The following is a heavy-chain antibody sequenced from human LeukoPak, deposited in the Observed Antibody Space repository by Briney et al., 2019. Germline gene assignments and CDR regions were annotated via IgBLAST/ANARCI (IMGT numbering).Heavy chain of an antibody. Sequence: SETLSLACTVSGGSISSGGYYWSGIRQPPGKGLERIGSIYYSGSTYYNPSLKSRVTISVDTSKNQFSLKLSSVTAADTAVYYCARDTWVVVTAIDWGQGTLVTVSS. CDR1: GGSISSGGYY. V-gene: IGHV4-39*07. J-gene: IGHJ4*02. D-gene: IGHD2-21*02. CDR3: ARDTWVVVTAID. CDR2: IYYSGST.